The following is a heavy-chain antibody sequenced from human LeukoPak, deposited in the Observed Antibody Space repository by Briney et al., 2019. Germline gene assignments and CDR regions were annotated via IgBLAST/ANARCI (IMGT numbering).Heavy chain of an antibody. CDR1: GYTFTGYY. Sequence: ASVKVSCKASGYTFTGYYMHWVRQAPGQGLEWMGWINPNSGGTNYAQKFQGRVTMTRDTSISAAYMEMSRLRSDDTAVYYCARGPLNWNDVLDYWGQGTLVTVSS. J-gene: IGHJ4*02. V-gene: IGHV1-2*02. CDR3: ARGPLNWNDVLDY. CDR2: INPNSGGT. D-gene: IGHD1-1*01.